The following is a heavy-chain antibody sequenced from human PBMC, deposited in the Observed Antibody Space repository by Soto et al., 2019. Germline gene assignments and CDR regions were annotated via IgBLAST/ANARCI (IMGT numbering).Heavy chain of an antibody. J-gene: IGHJ4*02. CDR2: ISYDGSNK. CDR1: GFTFSSYG. V-gene: IGHV3-30*18. CDR3: AKDRKDY. Sequence: EGSLRLSCAASGFTFSSYGMHWVRQAPGKGLEWVAVISYDGSNKYYADSVKGRFTISRDNSKNTLYLQMNSLRAEDTAVYYCAKDRKDYWGQGTLVTVSS.